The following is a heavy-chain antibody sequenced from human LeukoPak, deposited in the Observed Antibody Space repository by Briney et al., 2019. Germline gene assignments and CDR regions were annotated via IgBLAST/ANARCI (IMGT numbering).Heavy chain of an antibody. CDR2: ISSSSSYI. CDR3: ARVVGESLDYYYYGMDV. J-gene: IGHJ6*04. V-gene: IGHV3-21*01. CDR1: GFTFSSYS. D-gene: IGHD3-10*01. Sequence: PGGSLRLSCAASGFTFSSYSMNWVRQAPGKGLEWVSSISSSSSYIYYADSVKGRFTISRDNAKNSLYLQMNSLRAEDTAVYYCARVVGESLDYYYYGMDVWGKGTTVTVSS.